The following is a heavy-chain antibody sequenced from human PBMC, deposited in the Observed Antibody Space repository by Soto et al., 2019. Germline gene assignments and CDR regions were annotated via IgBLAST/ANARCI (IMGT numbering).Heavy chain of an antibody. J-gene: IGHJ6*02. CDR3: ARVLPGYSSSWKWIPGYYYYGMDV. V-gene: IGHV1-69*13. CDR1: GGTFSSYA. D-gene: IGHD6-13*01. CDR2: IIPIFGTA. Sequence: SVKVSCKASGGTFSSYAISWVRQAPGQGLEWMGGIIPIFGTANYAQKFQGRDTITAGESTSTAYMELSSLRSEDTAVYYCARVLPGYSSSWKWIPGYYYYGMDVWGQGTTVTVSS.